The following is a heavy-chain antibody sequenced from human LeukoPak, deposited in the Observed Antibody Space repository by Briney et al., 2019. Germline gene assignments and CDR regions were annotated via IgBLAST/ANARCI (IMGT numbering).Heavy chain of an antibody. J-gene: IGHJ4*02. V-gene: IGHV3-33*08. D-gene: IGHD3-22*01. CDR2: IWYGGSNK. Sequence: PGGSLRLSCAASGFTFSSYGMHWVRQAPGKGLEWVAVIWYGGSNKYYADSVKGRFTISRDNSKNTLYLQMNSLRAEDTAVYYCATYYYDSSGYYALDYWGQGTLVTVSS. CDR1: GFTFSSYG. CDR3: ATYYYDSSGYYALDY.